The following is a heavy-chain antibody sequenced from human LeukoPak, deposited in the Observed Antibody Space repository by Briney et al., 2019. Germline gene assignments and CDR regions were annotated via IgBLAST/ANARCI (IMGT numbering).Heavy chain of an antibody. V-gene: IGHV3-20*04. J-gene: IGHJ4*02. Sequence: GGSLRLSCPASGFTFDDYGMSWVRQAPGKGLEWVSGINWNGGSTGYADSVKGRFTISRDNAKNSLYLQMNSLRAEDTALYYCAFYSYGYRDFDYWGQGTLVTVSS. D-gene: IGHD5-18*01. CDR3: AFYSYGYRDFDY. CDR2: INWNGGST. CDR1: GFTFDDYG.